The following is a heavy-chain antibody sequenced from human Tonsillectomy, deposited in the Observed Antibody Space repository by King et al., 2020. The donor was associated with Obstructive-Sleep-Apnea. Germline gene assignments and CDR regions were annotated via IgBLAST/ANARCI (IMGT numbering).Heavy chain of an antibody. CDR3: ASARYYYDGMDV. D-gene: IGHD6-6*01. CDR2: IYDSWST. CDR1: GGSISSYY. Sequence: QLQESGPGLVKPSETLSLTCTVSGGSISSYYWSWIRQPPGTGLEWIGYIYDSWSTNYNPSLKSRLTISVDTSKNQFSLKLNSVTAADTAVYYCASARYYYDGMDVWGQGTTVTVSS. V-gene: IGHV4-59*08. J-gene: IGHJ6*02.